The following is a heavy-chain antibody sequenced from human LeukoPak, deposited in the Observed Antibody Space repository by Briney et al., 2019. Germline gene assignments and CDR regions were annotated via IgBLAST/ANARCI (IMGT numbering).Heavy chain of an antibody. Sequence: GGSLRLSCAASGFTVSSNYMSWVRQAPGKGLEWVSVIYSGGSTYYADSVKGRFTISRDNSKNTLYLQMNSLRAEDTAVYYCARGHYDSGGYSPPDYYYRDVWEKGTTVTVSS. V-gene: IGHV3-53*01. CDR2: IYSGGST. CDR1: GFTVSSNY. J-gene: IGHJ6*03. CDR3: ARGHYDSGGYSPPDYYYRDV. D-gene: IGHD3-22*01.